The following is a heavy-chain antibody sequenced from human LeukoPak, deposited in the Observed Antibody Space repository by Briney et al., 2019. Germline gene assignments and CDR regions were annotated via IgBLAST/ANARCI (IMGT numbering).Heavy chain of an antibody. Sequence: ASVKVSCKVSGYTLTELSMHWVRQAPGRGLEWMGGFDPEDGETIYAQRFQGRVTMTEDTSTDTAYMELSSLRSEDTAVYYCGTDLYGSGINWFDPWGQGTLVTVSS. CDR1: GYTLTELS. D-gene: IGHD3-10*01. CDR3: GTDLYGSGINWFDP. J-gene: IGHJ5*02. CDR2: FDPEDGET. V-gene: IGHV1-24*01.